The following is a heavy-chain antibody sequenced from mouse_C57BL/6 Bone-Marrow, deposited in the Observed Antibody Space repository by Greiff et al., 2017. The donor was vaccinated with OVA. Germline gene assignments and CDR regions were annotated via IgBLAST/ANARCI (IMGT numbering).Heavy chain of an antibody. V-gene: IGHV1-76*01. CDR3: ARSSGKEGLDD. D-gene: IGHD2-1*01. CDR2: IYPGSGNT. Sequence: QVQLQQSGAELVRPGASVKLSCKASGYTFTDYYINWVKQRPGQGLEWIARIYPGSGNTYYNEKFKGKATLTAEKSSSTAYMQLSSLTSEDSAVYFCARSSGKEGLDDWGQGTSVTVSS. J-gene: IGHJ4*01. CDR1: GYTFTDYY.